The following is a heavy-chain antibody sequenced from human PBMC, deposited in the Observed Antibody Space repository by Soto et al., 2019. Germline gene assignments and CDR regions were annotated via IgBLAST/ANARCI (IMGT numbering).Heavy chain of an antibody. CDR2: ISSSSSYI. J-gene: IGHJ6*02. Sequence: GGSLRLSCAASGFTFSSYSMNWVRQAPGKGLEWVSSISSSSSYIYYADSVKGRFTISRDNAKNSLYLQMNSLRAEDTAVYYCARETPTPLRFLEWLTQDYGRDVWGQGTTVTVSS. CDR1: GFTFSSYS. V-gene: IGHV3-21*01. D-gene: IGHD3-3*01. CDR3: ARETPTPLRFLEWLTQDYGRDV.